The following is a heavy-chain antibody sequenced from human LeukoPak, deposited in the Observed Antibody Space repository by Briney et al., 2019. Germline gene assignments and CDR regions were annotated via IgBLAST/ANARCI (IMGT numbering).Heavy chain of an antibody. CDR1: GFTFSTYA. CDR3: AKDFYDTSANGAFDI. V-gene: IGHV3-30*18. D-gene: IGHD3-22*01. Sequence: GGSLRLSSAASGFTFSTYAMHWVRQAPGKGLEWVAVISYDGINKYYADSLKGRFTISRDNSKNTLYLQVNSLRPEDTAVYYCAKDFYDTSANGAFDIWGHGTMVTVSS. J-gene: IGHJ3*02. CDR2: ISYDGINK.